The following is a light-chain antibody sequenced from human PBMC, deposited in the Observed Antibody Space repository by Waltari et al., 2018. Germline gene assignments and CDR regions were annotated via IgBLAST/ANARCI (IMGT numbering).Light chain of an antibody. Sequence: EIVMTQSPATLSVSPGERSTLPCRARQRVSSKFAWYQQRPGQAPRLLIYGASTRATGIPARFTGSGSGTEFTLTISSLQSEDFAVYFCQHYNNLPLTFGGGTKVEI. V-gene: IGKV3-15*01. J-gene: IGKJ4*01. CDR3: QHYNNLPLT. CDR1: QRVSSK. CDR2: GAS.